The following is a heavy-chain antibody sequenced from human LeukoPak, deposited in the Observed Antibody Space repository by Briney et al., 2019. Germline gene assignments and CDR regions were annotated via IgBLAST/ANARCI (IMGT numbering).Heavy chain of an antibody. J-gene: IGHJ3*02. CDR1: GFTFSSYG. Sequence: PGGSLRLSCAASGFTFSSYGMHWVRQAPGKGLEWVAVIWYDGSNKYYADSVKGRFTISRDNSKNTLCLQMNSLRAEDTAVYYCARGGYYDFWSGYRQDAFDIWGQGTMVTVSS. D-gene: IGHD3-3*01. V-gene: IGHV3-33*01. CDR2: IWYDGSNK. CDR3: ARGGYYDFWSGYRQDAFDI.